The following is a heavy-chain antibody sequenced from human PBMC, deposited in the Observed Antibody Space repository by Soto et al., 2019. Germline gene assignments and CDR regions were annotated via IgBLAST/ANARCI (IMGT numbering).Heavy chain of an antibody. J-gene: IGHJ3*02. D-gene: IGHD5-18*01. CDR1: GFTFSTYA. V-gene: IGHV3-23*01. CDR2: ISGSGGST. CDR3: AKDGTQPWLIAFDI. Sequence: GGSQRLSCAASGFTFSTYAMSWVRQAPGKGLQWVSDISGSGGSTYYADSVKGRFTISRDNSKNTLYLQMNSLTVEDTAIYYCAKDGTQPWLIAFDIWGQGTMVTVSS.